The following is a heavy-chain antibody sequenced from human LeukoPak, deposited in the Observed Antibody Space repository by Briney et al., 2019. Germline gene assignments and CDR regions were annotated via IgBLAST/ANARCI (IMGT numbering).Heavy chain of an antibody. CDR3: ARGLAVPIDY. D-gene: IGHD6-19*01. V-gene: IGHV4-34*01. J-gene: IGHJ4*02. CDR1: GGSFSGYY. Sequence: SETLSLTCAVYGGSFSGYYWSWIRQPPGKGLEWIGEINHSGSTNYNPSLKSRVTISVDTSKNQFSLRLSSVTAADTAVYYCARGLAVPIDYWGQETLVTVSS. CDR2: INHSGST.